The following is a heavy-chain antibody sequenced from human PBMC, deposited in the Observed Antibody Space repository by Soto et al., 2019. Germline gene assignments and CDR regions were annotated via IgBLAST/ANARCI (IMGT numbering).Heavy chain of an antibody. J-gene: IGHJ5*02. Sequence: QEQLVESGGGVVQPGRSLKLSCAASGFIFSNYGMHWVRQPPGKGLEWVAVIWSDGSDERYADSVAGRFSISRDNSKNTLYLQMNSLRVEDTALYYCGRVGCCGGTCYNWFDPWGQGTLVTVSS. CDR1: GFIFSNYG. CDR2: IWSDGSDE. D-gene: IGHD2-15*01. CDR3: GRVGCCGGTCYNWFDP. V-gene: IGHV3-33*01.